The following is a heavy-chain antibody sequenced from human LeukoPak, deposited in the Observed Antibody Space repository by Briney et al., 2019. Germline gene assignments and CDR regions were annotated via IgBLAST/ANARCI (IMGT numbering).Heavy chain of an antibody. CDR2: IXXXXXXX. J-gene: IGHJ4*02. V-gene: IGHV3-20*04. D-gene: IGHD3-16*01. Sequence: RPGGSLXLSCEVSGFTFDXYGXXXXXQXXGXXXXXXXXIXXXXXXXGXXDSXKGRXXXXXDSAKNSLYLQMDGLRPEDTAFYYCAKSVXPREGLHYFDHWGPGTLVTVSS. CDR3: AKSVXPREGLHYFDH. CDR1: GFTFDXYG.